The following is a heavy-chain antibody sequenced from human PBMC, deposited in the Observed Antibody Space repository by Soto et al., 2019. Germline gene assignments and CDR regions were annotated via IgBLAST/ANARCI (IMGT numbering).Heavy chain of an antibody. CDR3: ARYAVTTSYYYYYMDV. CDR2: ISAYNGNT. D-gene: IGHD4-4*01. CDR1: GYTFTSYG. V-gene: IGHV1-18*01. J-gene: IGHJ6*03. Sequence: ASVKVSCKASGYTFTSYGISWVRQAPGQGLEWMGWISAYNGNTNYAQKLQGRVTMTTDTSTSTAYMELRSLRSDDTAVYYCARYAVTTSYYYYYMDVWGKGTTVTVSS.